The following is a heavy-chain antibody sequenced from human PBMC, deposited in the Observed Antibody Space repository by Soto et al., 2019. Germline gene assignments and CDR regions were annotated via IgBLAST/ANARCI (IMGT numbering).Heavy chain of an antibody. CDR1: GYTFTGYY. J-gene: IGHJ6*02. Sequence: QVQLVQSGAEVKKPGASVKVSCKASGYTFTGYYMHWVRQPPGQGLEWMGWINPNSGGTNYAQKFQGRVTMTRDTSISTAYMELSRLRSDDTAVYYCARPRITMIVVDWTMDVWGQGTTVTVSS. V-gene: IGHV1-2*02. CDR2: INPNSGGT. D-gene: IGHD3-22*01. CDR3: ARPRITMIVVDWTMDV.